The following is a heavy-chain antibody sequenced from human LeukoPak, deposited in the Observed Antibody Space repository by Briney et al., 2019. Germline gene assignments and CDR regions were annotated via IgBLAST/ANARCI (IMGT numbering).Heavy chain of an antibody. Sequence: KPSETLSLTCAAYGGSFSGYYWSWIRQPPGKGLEWIAEINHSGSTNYTPSLKSRVTISVDTSKNQFSLQLSTVTAADTAVYYCARATYYYGSGSYYIPAPYYGLMLVWGKGTTVSVSS. D-gene: IGHD3-10*01. J-gene: IGHJ6*04. CDR3: ARATYYYGSGSYYIPAPYYGLMLV. CDR2: INHSGST. CDR1: GGSFSGYY. V-gene: IGHV4-34*01.